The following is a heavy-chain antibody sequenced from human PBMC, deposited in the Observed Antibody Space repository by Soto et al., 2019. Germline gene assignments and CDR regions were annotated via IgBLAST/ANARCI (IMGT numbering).Heavy chain of an antibody. CDR3: ARDYYDYVWGSYPGDY. D-gene: IGHD3-16*02. J-gene: IGHJ4*02. CDR1: GGSISSGGYY. V-gene: IGHV4-31*03. Sequence: PSETLSLTCTVSGGSISSGGYYWSWIRQHPGKGLEWIGYIYYSGSTYYNPSLKSRVTISVDTSKNQFSLKLSSVTAADTAVYYCARDYYDYVWGSYPGDYWGQGTLVTVS. CDR2: IYYSGST.